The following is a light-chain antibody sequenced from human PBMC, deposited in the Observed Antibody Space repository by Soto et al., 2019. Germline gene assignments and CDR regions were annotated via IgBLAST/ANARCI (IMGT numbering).Light chain of an antibody. CDR2: LEGSGSH. CDR3: ETWDSNTRV. V-gene: IGLV4-60*02. Sequence: QLVLTQSSSASASLGSSVKLTCTLSSGHSSYIIAWHQQKPGKAPRYLMKLEGSGSHNKGSGVPDRFSGSSSGADRYLTISNLQFEDEADYYCETWDSNTRVFGGGTKLTVL. CDR1: SGHSSYI. J-gene: IGLJ2*01.